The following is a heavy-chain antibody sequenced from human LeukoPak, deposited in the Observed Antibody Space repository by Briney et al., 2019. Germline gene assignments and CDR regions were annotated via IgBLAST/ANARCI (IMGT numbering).Heavy chain of an antibody. CDR2: IYSAGTT. CDR1: GFTVSSNY. V-gene: IGHV3-53*05. J-gene: IGHJ4*02. CDR3: TRNPYGDYPFDY. Sequence: GGSLRLSCAASGFTVSSNYMSWVRQAPGKGLGWVSIIYSAGTTHYADSVKGRHTISRDNSKNTLYLELNSLRAEDTAVYYCTRNPYGDYPFDYWGQGTLVTVSS. D-gene: IGHD4-17*01.